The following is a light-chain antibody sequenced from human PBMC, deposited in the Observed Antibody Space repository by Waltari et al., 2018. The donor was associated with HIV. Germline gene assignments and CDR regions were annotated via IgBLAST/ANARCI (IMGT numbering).Light chain of an antibody. CDR2: EVS. V-gene: IGLV2-14*01. CDR3: SSYTGSSTLYV. J-gene: IGLJ1*01. Sequence: QSALTQPTSVSGSPGQSITISCTGTRSDVGLYNYVSWYPQHPGKAPKLMIYEVSNRPSGVSNRFSGSKSGNTASLTISGLQAEDEADYYCSSYTGSSTLYVFGTGTKVTVL. CDR1: RSDVGLYNY.